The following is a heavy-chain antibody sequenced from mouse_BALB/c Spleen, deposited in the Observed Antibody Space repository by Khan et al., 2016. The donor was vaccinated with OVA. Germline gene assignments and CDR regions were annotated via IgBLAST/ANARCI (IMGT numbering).Heavy chain of an antibody. D-gene: IGHD1-1*01. CDR1: GYTFNNYW. Sequence: QVQLQQSGAELAKPGASVKMSCKASGYTFNNYWMHWVKQRPGQGLEWIGYINPRTGYSDYNQRFKDKATLTADKSSSAAYMQLSSLTSEDAAVYYGAAAGHYGSSGYYAMDYWGQGTSVTVSS. V-gene: IGHV1-7*01. CDR3: AAAGHYGSSGYYAMDY. J-gene: IGHJ4*01. CDR2: INPRTGYS.